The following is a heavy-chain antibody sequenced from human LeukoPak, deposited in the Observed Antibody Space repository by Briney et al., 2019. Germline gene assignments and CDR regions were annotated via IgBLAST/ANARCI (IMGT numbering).Heavy chain of an antibody. CDR1: GGSFSGYY. J-gene: IGHJ3*02. CDR3: ARGATVTTLVDAFDI. D-gene: IGHD4-17*01. CDR2: IDHSGST. V-gene: IGHV4-34*01. Sequence: SETLSLTCAVYGGSFSGYYWSWIRQPPGKGLEWIGEIDHSGSTNYNPSLKSRVTISVDTSKNQFSLKLSSVTAADTAVYYCARGATVTTLVDAFDIWGQGTMVTVSS.